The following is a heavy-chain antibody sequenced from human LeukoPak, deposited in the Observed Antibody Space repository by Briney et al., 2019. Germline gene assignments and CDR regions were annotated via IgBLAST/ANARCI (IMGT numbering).Heavy chain of an antibody. V-gene: IGHV3-30-3*01. CDR3: ASPGFIAVEDY. CDR1: GFTFSSYA. J-gene: IGHJ4*02. Sequence: HPGGSLRLSCAASGFTFSSYAMHWVRQAPGKGLEWVAVISYDGSNKYYADSVKGRFTISRDNSKNTLYLQMNSLRAEDTAVYYCASPGFIAVEDYWGQGTLVIVSS. CDR2: ISYDGSNK. D-gene: IGHD6-19*01.